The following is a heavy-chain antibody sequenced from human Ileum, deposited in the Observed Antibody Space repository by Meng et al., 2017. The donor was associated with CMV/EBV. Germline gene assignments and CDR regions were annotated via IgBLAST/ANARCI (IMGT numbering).Heavy chain of an antibody. D-gene: IGHD4-11*01. V-gene: IGHV4-34*01. Sequence: SETLSPTCAVDGGSFSAYYWSWIRQPPGKGLEWTGEINHSGSTNYNPSLKSRVTISVDTSKNQFSLKLSSVTAADTAVYYCASSYGNYGYFHHWGQGTPVTVSS. CDR3: ASSYGNYGYFHH. J-gene: IGHJ1*01. CDR1: GGSFSAYY. CDR2: INHSGST.